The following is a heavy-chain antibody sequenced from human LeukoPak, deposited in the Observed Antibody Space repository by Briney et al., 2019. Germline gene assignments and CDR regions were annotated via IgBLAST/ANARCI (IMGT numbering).Heavy chain of an antibody. Sequence: GRSLRLSCAASGSASGFIFSNYWMNWVRQAPGKGLEWVANIKQDGSKKYYADSVKGRFTISRDNAKNSLYLQMNGLRAEDAAVYYCTSGERVDYWGQGTLVTVSS. CDR1: GFIFSNYW. J-gene: IGHJ4*02. CDR2: IKQDGSKK. D-gene: IGHD2-21*01. V-gene: IGHV3-7*01. CDR3: TSGERVDY.